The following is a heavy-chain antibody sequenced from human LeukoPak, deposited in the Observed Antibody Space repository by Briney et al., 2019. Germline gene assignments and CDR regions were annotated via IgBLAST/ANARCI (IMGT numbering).Heavy chain of an antibody. CDR2: IWYDGSKK. CDR3: ARITGMNYVADV. CDR1: GFTFTSHG. J-gene: IGHJ6*02. V-gene: IGHV3-33*01. D-gene: IGHD1-7*01. Sequence: PGGSLRLSCAASGFTFTSHGMHWVRQVPGKGLEWVALIWYDGSKKYYVDSVKGRFTISRDDSKNTLYLQMDSLRVEDTAVYYCARITGMNYVADVWGQGTTVTVS.